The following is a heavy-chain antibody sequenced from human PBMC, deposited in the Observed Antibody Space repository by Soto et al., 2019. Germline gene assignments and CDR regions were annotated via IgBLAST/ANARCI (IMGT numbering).Heavy chain of an antibody. CDR3: ARDLSAAIGHYYYGMDV. CDR1: GYPFTSDA. CDR2: INAGNGNT. Sequence: ASGKVYCNASGYPFTSDAIHWVRQAPGQRLEWMGWINAGNGNTKYSQKFQGRVTITRDTSASTAYMELSSLRSEDTAVYYCARDLSAAIGHYYYGMDVWGQGTKVTVSS. D-gene: IGHD2-2*01. J-gene: IGHJ6*02. V-gene: IGHV1-3*01.